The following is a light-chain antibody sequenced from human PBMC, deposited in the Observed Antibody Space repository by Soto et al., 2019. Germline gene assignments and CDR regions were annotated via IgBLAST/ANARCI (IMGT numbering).Light chain of an antibody. CDR1: QSVSSN. CDR2: GAS. J-gene: IGKJ4*01. V-gene: IGKV3-15*01. Sequence: EIVMTQSPATLSVSPGERATLSCRASQSVSSNLAWYQQKPGQAPRLLIYGASTRATGLPARFSGSGSGTEFTLTISSLQSAELAVYYCQKYNSWPPLTFGGGTKVEIK. CDR3: QKYNSWPPLT.